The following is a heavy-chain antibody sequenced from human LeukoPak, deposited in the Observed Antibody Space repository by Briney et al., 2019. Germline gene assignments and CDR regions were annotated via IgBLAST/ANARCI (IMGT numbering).Heavy chain of an antibody. CDR3: ARDSPARGAFDI. Sequence: ASVKVSCKAPGYTFTSYDINWVRQATGQGLEWMGWMNPNSGNTGYAQKFQGRVTMTRNTSISTAYMELSSLRSEDTAVYYCARDSPARGAFDIWGQGTMVTVSS. D-gene: IGHD6-6*01. CDR1: GYTFTSYD. J-gene: IGHJ3*02. CDR2: MNPNSGNT. V-gene: IGHV1-8*01.